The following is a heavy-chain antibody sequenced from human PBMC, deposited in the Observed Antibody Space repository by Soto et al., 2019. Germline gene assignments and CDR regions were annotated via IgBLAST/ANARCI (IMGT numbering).Heavy chain of an antibody. Sequence: QVQLQQWGAGLLKPSETLSLSCAVYGGSFSGYYWSWIRQPPGKGLEWIGEINHSGSTNYNPSLKSRVTISVDTSKNQFSLKLSSVTAADTAVYYCARGRIAARSGGRLWFDPWGQGTLVTVSS. J-gene: IGHJ5*02. CDR3: ARGRIAARSGGRLWFDP. D-gene: IGHD6-6*01. V-gene: IGHV4-34*01. CDR2: INHSGST. CDR1: GGSFSGYY.